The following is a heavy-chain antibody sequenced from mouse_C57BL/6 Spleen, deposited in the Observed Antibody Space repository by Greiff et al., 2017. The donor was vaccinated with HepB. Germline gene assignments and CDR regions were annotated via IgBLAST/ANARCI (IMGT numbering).Heavy chain of an antibody. V-gene: IGHV1-54*01. J-gene: IGHJ4*01. CDR2: INPGSGGT. Sequence: QVQLQQSGAELVRPGTSVKVSCKASGYAFTNYLIEWVKQRPGQGLEWIGVINPGSGGTNYNEKFKGKATLTADKSSSTAYMQLSSLTSEDSAVYFCARWDYGGAMDYWGQGTSVTVSS. D-gene: IGHD1-1*01. CDR1: GYAFTNYL. CDR3: ARWDYGGAMDY.